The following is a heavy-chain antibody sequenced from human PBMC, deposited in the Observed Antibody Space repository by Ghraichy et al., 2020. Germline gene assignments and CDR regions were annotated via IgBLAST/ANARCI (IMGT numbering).Heavy chain of an antibody. CDR1: GGSISSGGYY. V-gene: IGHV4-31*03. J-gene: IGHJ6*02. D-gene: IGHD6-13*01. Sequence: SETLSLTCTVSGGSISSGGYYWSWIRQHPGKGLEWIGYIYYSGSTYYNPSLKSRVTISVDTSKNQFSLKLSSVTAADTAVYYCARSSWTIYGMDVWGQGTTVTVSS. CDR3: ARSSWTIYGMDV. CDR2: IYYSGST.